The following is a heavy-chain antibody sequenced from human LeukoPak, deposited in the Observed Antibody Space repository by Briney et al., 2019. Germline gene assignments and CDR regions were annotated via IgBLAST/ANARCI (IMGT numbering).Heavy chain of an antibody. CDR3: ARDHPYQLISPDFDY. V-gene: IGHV1-18*01. D-gene: IGHD2-2*01. Sequence: EASVKVSCKASGYTFTSYGISWVRQAPGQGLEWMGWISAYNGNTNYAQKLQGRVTMTTDTSTSTAYMELRSLRSDDTAVYYCARDHPYQLISPDFDYWGQGTLVTVSS. J-gene: IGHJ4*02. CDR1: GYTFTSYG. CDR2: ISAYNGNT.